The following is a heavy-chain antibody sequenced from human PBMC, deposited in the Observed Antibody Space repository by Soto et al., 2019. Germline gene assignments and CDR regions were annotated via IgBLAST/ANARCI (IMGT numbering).Heavy chain of an antibody. CDR1: GFTFSSYS. D-gene: IGHD1-1*01. Sequence: EVQLVESGGGLVQPGGSLRLSCAASGFTFSSYSMNWVRQAPGKGLEWVSYISSSSSTIYYADSVKGRFTISRDNAKNSLYLQMNSLRAEDTAVYYRARDPRRYDGWYFDLWGRGTLVTVSS. J-gene: IGHJ2*01. CDR3: ARDPRRYDGWYFDL. CDR2: ISSSSSTI. V-gene: IGHV3-48*01.